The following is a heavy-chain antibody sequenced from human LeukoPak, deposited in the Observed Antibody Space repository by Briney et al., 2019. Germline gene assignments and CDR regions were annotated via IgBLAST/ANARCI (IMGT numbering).Heavy chain of an antibody. V-gene: IGHV3-21*01. CDR3: ARAIAVAGTEFDY. CDR1: GFTFGSYS. CDR2: ISSSSSYI. Sequence: GGSLRLSCAASGFTFGSYSMNWVRQAPGKGLEWVSSISSSSSYIYYADSVKGRFTISRDNAKNSLYLQMNSLRAEDTAVYYCARAIAVAGTEFDYWGQGTLVTVSS. D-gene: IGHD6-19*01. J-gene: IGHJ4*02.